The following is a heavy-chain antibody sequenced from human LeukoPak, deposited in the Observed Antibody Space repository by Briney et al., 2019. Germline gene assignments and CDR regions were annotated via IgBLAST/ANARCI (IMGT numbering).Heavy chain of an antibody. CDR3: AREGGNLDYFDS. CDR1: GDSVSSSY. V-gene: IGHV4-38-2*02. J-gene: IGHJ4*02. D-gene: IGHD2/OR15-2a*01. Sequence: SETLSLTCSVSGDSVSSSYWSWIRQPPGKGLEWIGSIYHSGSTYYSPSLKSRVTISVDTPKNQFSLKMSSVTAADTAMYYCAREGGNLDYFDSWGQGTLVTVSS. CDR2: IYHSGST.